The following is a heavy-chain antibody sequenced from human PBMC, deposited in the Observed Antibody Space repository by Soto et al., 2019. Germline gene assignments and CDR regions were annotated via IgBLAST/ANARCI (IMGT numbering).Heavy chain of an antibody. Sequence: ASVKVSCKASGYTFTGYYIHWLRQAPGKGLEWMGWINPNSGGTNYAQKFQGWVTMTRDTSISTAYMELSRLRSDDTAVYYCARGLRITIFGVVLYYYYGMDVWGQGTTVTVSS. CDR2: INPNSGGT. CDR1: GYTFTGYY. V-gene: IGHV1-2*04. D-gene: IGHD3-3*01. CDR3: ARGLRITIFGVVLYYYYGMDV. J-gene: IGHJ6*02.